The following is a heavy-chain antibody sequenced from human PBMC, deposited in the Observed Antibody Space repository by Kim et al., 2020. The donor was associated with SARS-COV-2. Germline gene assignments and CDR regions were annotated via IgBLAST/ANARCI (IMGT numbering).Heavy chain of an antibody. Sequence: GGSLRLSCAASGFTFSSYGMHWVRQAPGKGLEWVAVISYDGSNKYYADSVKGRFTISRDNSKNTLYLQMNSLRAEDTAVYYCAKEAVLRFLEWLVLPSDYWGQGTLVTVSS. CDR2: ISYDGSNK. J-gene: IGHJ4*02. CDR3: AKEAVLRFLEWLVLPSDY. D-gene: IGHD3-3*01. CDR1: GFTFSSYG. V-gene: IGHV3-30*18.